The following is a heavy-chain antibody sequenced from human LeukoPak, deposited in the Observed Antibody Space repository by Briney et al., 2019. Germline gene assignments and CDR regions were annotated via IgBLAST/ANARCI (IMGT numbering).Heavy chain of an antibody. CDR2: IGTAGDT. CDR1: GFTFSSYD. CDR3: ARGTEAAGRPYYYYGMDV. D-gene: IGHD6-13*01. J-gene: IGHJ6*02. V-gene: IGHV3-13*01. Sequence: GGSLRLSCAASGFTFSSYDMHWVRQATGKGLEWVSAIGTAGDTYYPGSVKGRFTISRENAKNSLYLQMNSLRAGDTAVYYCARGTEAAGRPYYYYGMDVWGQGTTVTVSS.